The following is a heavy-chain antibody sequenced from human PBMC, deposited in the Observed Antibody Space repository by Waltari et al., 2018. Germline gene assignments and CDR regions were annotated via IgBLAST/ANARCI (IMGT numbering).Heavy chain of an antibody. Sequence: QVQLQESGPGLVKPSETLSLTCTVSGGSISSYYWSWIRQPPGKGLEWIGYIYYSGSTNYTPSLKSRVTISVDTSKNQFSLKLSSVTAADTAVYYCARDPLITFGGVLKGYYGMDVWGQGTTVTVSS. D-gene: IGHD3-16*01. CDR3: ARDPLITFGGVLKGYYGMDV. J-gene: IGHJ6*02. CDR2: IYYSGST. V-gene: IGHV4-59*01. CDR1: GGSISSYY.